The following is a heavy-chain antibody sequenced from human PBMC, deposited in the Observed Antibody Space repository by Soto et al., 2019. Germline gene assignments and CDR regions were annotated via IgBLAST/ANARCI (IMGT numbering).Heavy chain of an antibody. CDR1: GYTFTSYA. J-gene: IGHJ4*02. Sequence: QVQLVQSGAEVKKPGASVKVSCKASGYTFTSYAMHWVRQAPGQRLEWMGWINAGNGNTKYSQKFQGRVTITRDTXASTAYMELSSLRSEDTAVYYCVRGPGGPDGPGDYWGQGTLVTVSS. D-gene: IGHD2-15*01. V-gene: IGHV1-3*01. CDR3: VRGPGGPDGPGDY. CDR2: INAGNGNT.